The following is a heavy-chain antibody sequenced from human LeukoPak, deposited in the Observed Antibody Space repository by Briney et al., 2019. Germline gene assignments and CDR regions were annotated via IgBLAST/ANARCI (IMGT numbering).Heavy chain of an antibody. CDR2: IYSGGST. Sequence: GGSLRLSCAVSGFTVSSSYMSWVRQAPGKGLEWVSVIYSGGSTYYADSVKGRFTISRDNSKNTLYLQMNSLRAEDTAVYYCARGTGIVGAHFDYRGQGTLVTVSS. J-gene: IGHJ4*02. V-gene: IGHV3-53*01. D-gene: IGHD1-26*01. CDR3: ARGTGIVGAHFDY. CDR1: GFTVSSSY.